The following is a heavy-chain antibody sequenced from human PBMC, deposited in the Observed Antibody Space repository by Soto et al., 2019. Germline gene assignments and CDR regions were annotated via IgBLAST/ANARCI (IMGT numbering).Heavy chain of an antibody. Sequence: GVSVTVCCKASGYTLTSDGMRWVRQATGQGLEWMGWISAYNGNTNYAQKLQGRVTMTTDTSTSSAYMELRSLRSDDTAVYYCARGDYGDFDYWGQGTLVTVSS. CDR1: GYTLTSDG. J-gene: IGHJ4*02. D-gene: IGHD4-17*01. CDR3: ARGDYGDFDY. CDR2: ISAYNGNT. V-gene: IGHV1-18*01.